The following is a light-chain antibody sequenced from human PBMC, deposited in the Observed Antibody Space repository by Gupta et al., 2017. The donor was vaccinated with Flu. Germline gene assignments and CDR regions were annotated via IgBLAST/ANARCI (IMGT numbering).Light chain of an antibody. J-gene: IGLJ2*01. CDR3: NSRDSNSNYVV. Sequence: CQGDSLRNYYASWYQQKPGQAPVLVIYGKNNRPSGIPDRFSGSTSRNTASLTITGAQAEDEADFYCNSRDSNSNYVVFGGGTKLTVL. V-gene: IGLV3-19*01. CDR2: GKN. CDR1: SLRNYY.